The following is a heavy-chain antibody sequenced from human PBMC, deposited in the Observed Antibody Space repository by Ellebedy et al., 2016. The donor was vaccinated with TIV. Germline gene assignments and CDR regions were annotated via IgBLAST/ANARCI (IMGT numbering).Heavy chain of an antibody. CDR1: GFTFDDFA. CDR3: VKEGCTGGNCYFDS. D-gene: IGHD2-8*02. Sequence: GGSLRLSXLASGFTFDDFAMHWVRQSPGKGLEWVSSISWNSGYIAYGDSVKGRFTISRDNAENSLFLQMNSLRAEDTALYYCVKEGCTGGNCYFDSWGQGTLVTVSS. J-gene: IGHJ4*02. V-gene: IGHV3-9*01. CDR2: ISWNSGYI.